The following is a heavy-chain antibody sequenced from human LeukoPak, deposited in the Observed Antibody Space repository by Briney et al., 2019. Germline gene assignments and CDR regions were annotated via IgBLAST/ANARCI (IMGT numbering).Heavy chain of an antibody. CDR1: GYSFTSYW. J-gene: IGHJ4*02. Sequence: GESLKISCRGSGYSFTSYWIGWVRQMPGKGLEWMGIIYPGDSDTRYSPSFQGQVTISADKSISTAYLQWSSLKASDTAMYYCARSALYDSTGYAFDYWGQGTLVTASS. CDR3: ARSALYDSTGYAFDY. CDR2: IYPGDSDT. D-gene: IGHD3-22*01. V-gene: IGHV5-51*01.